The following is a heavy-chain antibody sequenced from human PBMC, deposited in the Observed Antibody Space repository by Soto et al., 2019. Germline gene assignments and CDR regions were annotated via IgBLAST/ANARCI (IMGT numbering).Heavy chain of an antibody. CDR2: IWFDGSNK. CDR3: ARVAYSSGWSEWFDP. V-gene: IGHV3-33*01. CDR1: GFTFSSYG. Sequence: LRLSCAASGFTFSSYGMHWVRQAPGKGLEWVAVIWFDGSNKYYADSVKGRFTISRDNSKNTLYLQMNSLRAEDTAVYYCARVAYSSGWSEWFDPWGQGTLVTVSS. D-gene: IGHD6-19*01. J-gene: IGHJ5*02.